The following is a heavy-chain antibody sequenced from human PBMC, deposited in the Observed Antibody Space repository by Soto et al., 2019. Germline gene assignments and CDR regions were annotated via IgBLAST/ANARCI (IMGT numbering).Heavy chain of an antibody. D-gene: IGHD5-12*01. J-gene: IGHJ1*01. CDR2: INPSGGST. V-gene: IGHV1-46*01. CDR1: GYTFTSYY. CDR3: ARVGRRDVYNYAEYFQH. Sequence: QVQLVQSGAEVKKPGASVKVSCKASGYTFTSYYMHWVRQAPGQGLEWMGIINPSGGSTSYAQKFQGRVTMTRDTSTSTGYMELSSLRSEDTAVYYCARVGRRDVYNYAEYFQHWGQGTLVTVSS.